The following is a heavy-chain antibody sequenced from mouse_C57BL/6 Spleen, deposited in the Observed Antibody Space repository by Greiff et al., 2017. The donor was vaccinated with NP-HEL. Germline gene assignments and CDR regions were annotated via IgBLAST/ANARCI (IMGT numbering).Heavy chain of an antibody. J-gene: IGHJ2*01. CDR3: ARDLITTALDY. Sequence: QVQLKQPGAELVRPGTSVKLSCKASGYTFTSYWMHWVKQRPGQGLEWIGVIDPSDSYTNYNQKFKGKATLTVDTSSSTAYMQLSSLTSEDSAVYSCARDLITTALDYWGQGTTLTVSS. V-gene: IGHV1-59*01. CDR1: GYTFTSYW. D-gene: IGHD1-1*01. CDR2: IDPSDSYT.